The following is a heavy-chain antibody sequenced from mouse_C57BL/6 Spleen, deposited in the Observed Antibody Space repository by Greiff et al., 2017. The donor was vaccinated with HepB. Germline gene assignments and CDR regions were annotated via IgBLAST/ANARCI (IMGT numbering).Heavy chain of an antibody. CDR1: GFTFSDYG. CDR3: ATPDGYYSYFDY. V-gene: IGHV5-17*01. Sequence: EVMLVESGGGLVKPGGSLKLSCAASGFTFSDYGMHWVRQAPEKGLEWVAYISSGSSTIYYADTVKGRFTISRDNAKNTLFLQMTSLRSEDTAMYYCATPDGYYSYFDYWGQGTTLTVSS. CDR2: ISSGSSTI. J-gene: IGHJ2*01. D-gene: IGHD2-3*01.